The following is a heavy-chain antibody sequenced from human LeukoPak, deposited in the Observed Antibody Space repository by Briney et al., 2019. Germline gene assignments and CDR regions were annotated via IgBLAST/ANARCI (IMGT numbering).Heavy chain of an antibody. CDR1: GGSISSYY. CDR2: IYYSGST. Sequence: SETLSLTCTVSGGSISSYYWSWIRQPPGKGLEWIGYIYYSGSTNYNPSLKSRVTISVDTSKNQFSLKLSSVTAADTAVYYCARHKGRDGFSFDCWGQGTLVTVSS. V-gene: IGHV4-59*08. D-gene: IGHD5-24*01. J-gene: IGHJ4*02. CDR3: ARHKGRDGFSFDC.